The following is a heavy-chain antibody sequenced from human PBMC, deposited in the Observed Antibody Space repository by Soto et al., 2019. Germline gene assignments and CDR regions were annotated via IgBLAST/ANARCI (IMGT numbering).Heavy chain of an antibody. J-gene: IGHJ6*02. CDR2: IDTSASYT. V-gene: IGHV5-10-1*01. CDR1: GYSFTSYW. CDR3: ARRGIAVAGPQGYGMDV. Sequence: PGESLKISCKGSGYSFTSYWISWVRQMPGKGLEWMGRIDTSASYTNYSPSFQGHVTISADKSISTAYLQWSSMKASETAMYYCARRGIAVAGPQGYGMDVWGQGTTVTVSS. D-gene: IGHD6-19*01.